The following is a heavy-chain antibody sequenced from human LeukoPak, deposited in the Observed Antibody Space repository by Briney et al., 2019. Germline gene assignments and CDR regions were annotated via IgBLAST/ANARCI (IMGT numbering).Heavy chain of an antibody. CDR1: GYSISSGYY. Sequence: SETLSLTCTVSGYSISSGYYWGWIRQPPGKGLEWIGSIYHSGSTYYNPSLKSRVTISVDTSKNQFSLKLSSVTAADTAVYYCASLGARRGFYFDYWGQGTLVTVSS. CDR2: IYHSGST. V-gene: IGHV4-38-2*02. D-gene: IGHD1-26*01. J-gene: IGHJ4*02. CDR3: ASLGARRGFYFDY.